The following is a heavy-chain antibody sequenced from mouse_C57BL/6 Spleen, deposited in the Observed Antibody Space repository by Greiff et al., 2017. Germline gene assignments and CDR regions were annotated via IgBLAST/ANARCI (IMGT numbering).Heavy chain of an antibody. D-gene: IGHD1-1*01. CDR1: GYAFSSSW. CDR3: AKEASYYGSSYHWYFDV. V-gene: IGHV1-82*01. J-gene: IGHJ1*03. Sequence: QVQLKESGPELVKPGASVKISCKASGYAFSSSWMNWVKQRPGKGLEWIGRIYPGDGDTNYNGKFKGKATLTADKSSSTAYMQLSSLTSEDSAVYFCAKEASYYGSSYHWYFDVWGTGTTVTVSS. CDR2: IYPGDGDT.